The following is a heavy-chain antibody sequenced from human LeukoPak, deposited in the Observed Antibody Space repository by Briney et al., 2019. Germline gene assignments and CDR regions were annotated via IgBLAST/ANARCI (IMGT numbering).Heavy chain of an antibody. Sequence: SVKVSCKASGGTFSNYDISWVRQAPGQGLEWMGGIIPIFGTSNYAQKFQGRVTIIADKSTSTAYMELSSLRSEDTAVYYCARRYCTNGVCYHDRGAFDIWGQGTMVIVSS. V-gene: IGHV1-69*06. CDR3: ARRYCTNGVCYHDRGAFDI. CDR1: GGTFSNYD. D-gene: IGHD2-8*01. J-gene: IGHJ3*02. CDR2: IIPIFGTS.